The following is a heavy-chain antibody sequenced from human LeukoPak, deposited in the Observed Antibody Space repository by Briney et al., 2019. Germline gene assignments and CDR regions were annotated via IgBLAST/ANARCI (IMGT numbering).Heavy chain of an antibody. J-gene: IGHJ6*03. Sequence: SETLSFTCTASGGSISSYYWSWIRKSPGKGLDCIGYIHYTGSTNYNPSLKSRVTISVDTSKSHFSLKLSSVTAADTAVYYCARTTEGGYTYDYFYYYYMDVWGKGTTATISS. V-gene: IGHV4-59*01. CDR1: GGSISSYY. CDR3: ARTTEGGYTYDYFYYYYMDV. CDR2: IHYTGST. D-gene: IGHD5-18*01.